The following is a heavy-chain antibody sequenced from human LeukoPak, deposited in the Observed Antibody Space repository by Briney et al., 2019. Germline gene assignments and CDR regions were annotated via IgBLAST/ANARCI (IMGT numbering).Heavy chain of an antibody. CDR2: IRYDGSNK. D-gene: IGHD3-22*01. Sequence: PGGSLRLSCAASGFTFSSYGMHWVRQAPGKGLEWVAFIRYDGSNKYYADSVKGRFTISRDNSKNTLYLQMNSLRAEDTAVYYCAKLLTPVVVQDYWGQGTLVTVSS. J-gene: IGHJ4*02. CDR1: GFTFSSYG. V-gene: IGHV3-30*02. CDR3: AKLLTPVVVQDY.